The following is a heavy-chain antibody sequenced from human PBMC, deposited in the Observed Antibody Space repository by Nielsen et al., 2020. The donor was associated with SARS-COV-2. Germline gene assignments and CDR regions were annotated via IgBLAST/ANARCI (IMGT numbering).Heavy chain of an antibody. CDR2: ISYDGSNK. CDR1: GFTFSSYG. V-gene: IGHV3-30*18. Sequence: GESLKISCAASGFTFSSYGMHWVRQAPGKGLEWVAVISYDGSNKYYADSVKGRFTISRDNAKNSLYLQMNSLRAEDTALYYCAKVDLDSYYYYGMDVWGQGTTVTVSS. J-gene: IGHJ6*02. CDR3: AKVDLDSYYYYGMDV. D-gene: IGHD3-22*01.